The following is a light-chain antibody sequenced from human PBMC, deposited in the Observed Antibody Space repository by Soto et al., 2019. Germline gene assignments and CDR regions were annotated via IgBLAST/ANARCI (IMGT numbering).Light chain of an antibody. CDR3: QSYDSSLSGSV. J-gene: IGLJ3*02. Sequence: QSVLTQPPSVSGAPGQRVTISCTGSSSNIGAGYDVHWYQQLPGTAPKLLIYGNSNRPSGVPDRVSGSKSGTSASLAITGLQAEDEADYYCQSYDSSLSGSVFGGGTKLPVL. CDR2: GNS. V-gene: IGLV1-40*01. CDR1: SSNIGAGYD.